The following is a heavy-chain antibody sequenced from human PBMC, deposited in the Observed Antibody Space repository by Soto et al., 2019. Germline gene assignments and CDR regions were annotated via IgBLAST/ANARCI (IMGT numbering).Heavy chain of an antibody. CDR1: GGSISSYY. CDR2: IYYSGST. V-gene: IGHV4-59*08. J-gene: IGHJ6*02. CDR3: ASSIAAAGTHYYGMDV. Sequence: QGQLQESGPGLVKPSETLSLTCTVSGGSISSYYWSWIRQPPGKGLEWIGLIYYSGSTNYNPSLKRRVNISVDPSKNQFSLKLSSVTAADTAVYYCASSIAAAGTHYYGMDVWGQGTTFTVSS. D-gene: IGHD6-13*01.